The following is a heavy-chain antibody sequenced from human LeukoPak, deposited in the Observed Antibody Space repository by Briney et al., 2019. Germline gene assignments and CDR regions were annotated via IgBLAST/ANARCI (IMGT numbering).Heavy chain of an antibody. J-gene: IGHJ2*01. V-gene: IGHV4-31*03. Sequence: SETLSLTCTVSGGSISSGGYYWSWIRQHPGKGLEGIGYIYYSGSTYYNPSLKSRVTISVDTSKNQFSLKLSSVAAADTAVYYCARDRLRLGVDLWGRGTLVTVSS. D-gene: IGHD4-17*01. CDR1: GGSISSGGYY. CDR3: ARDRLRLGVDL. CDR2: IYYSGST.